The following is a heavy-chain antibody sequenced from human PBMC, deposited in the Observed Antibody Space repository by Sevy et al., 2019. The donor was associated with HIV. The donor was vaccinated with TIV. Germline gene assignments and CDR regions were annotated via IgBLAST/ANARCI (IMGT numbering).Heavy chain of an antibody. CDR1: GGTFSSYA. Sequence: ASVKVSCKASGGTFSSYAIHSVRQAPGQGLEWMGGIIPIFGTTNYAQKFQGRVTITADESTSTSNMELSSLRSEDTAVYYCARGVTMIRGGGYYFDYWGQRTLVTVSS. CDR3: ARGVTMIRGGGYYFDY. V-gene: IGHV1-69*13. D-gene: IGHD3-22*01. J-gene: IGHJ4*02. CDR2: IIPIFGTT.